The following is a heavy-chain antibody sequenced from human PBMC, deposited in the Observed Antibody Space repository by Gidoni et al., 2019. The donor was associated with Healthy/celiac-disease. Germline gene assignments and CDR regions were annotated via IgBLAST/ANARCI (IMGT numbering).Heavy chain of an antibody. Sequence: EVQLVESGGGLVQPGRSLRLSCAASGFTFDDYAMHWVRQAPGKGLEWVSGISWNSGSIGYADSVKGRFTISRDNAKNSLYLQMNSLRAEDTALYYCAKVDGDYVFWFDPWGQGTLVTVSS. CDR2: ISWNSGSI. CDR1: GFTFDDYA. J-gene: IGHJ5*02. D-gene: IGHD4-17*01. V-gene: IGHV3-9*01. CDR3: AKVDGDYVFWFDP.